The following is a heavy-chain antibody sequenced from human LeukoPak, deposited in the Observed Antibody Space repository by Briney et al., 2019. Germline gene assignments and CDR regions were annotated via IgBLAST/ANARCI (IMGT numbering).Heavy chain of an antibody. Sequence: SETLSLTCTVSGGSISSSSYYWGWIRQPPGKGLEWIGSIYYSGSTYYTPSLKSRVTISVDTSKNQFSLKLSSVTAADTAVYYCAPSQFGELLYGWFDPGGQGTLGTVSA. CDR2: IYYSGST. D-gene: IGHD3-10*01. V-gene: IGHV4-39*01. J-gene: IGHJ5*02. CDR3: APSQFGELLYGWFDP. CDR1: GGSISSSSYY.